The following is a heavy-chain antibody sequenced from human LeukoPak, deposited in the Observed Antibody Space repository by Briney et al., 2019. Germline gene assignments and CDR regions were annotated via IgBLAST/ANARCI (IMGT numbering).Heavy chain of an antibody. CDR3: ARAGLNGDVDY. J-gene: IGHJ4*02. D-gene: IGHD4-17*01. CDR2: INHSGST. V-gene: IGHV4-34*01. Sequence: SETLSLTCAVYGGSFSGYYWSGIRQPPGKGVQWIGEINHSGSTNYKPSLKSRVTISVDTSKNQFSLKLSSVTAADTAVYYCARAGLNGDVDYWGQGTLVTVSS. CDR1: GGSFSGYY.